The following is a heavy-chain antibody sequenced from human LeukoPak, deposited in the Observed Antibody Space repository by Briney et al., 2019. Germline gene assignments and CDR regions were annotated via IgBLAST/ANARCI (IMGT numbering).Heavy chain of an antibody. J-gene: IGHJ5*02. CDR1: GGSFSGYY. V-gene: IGHV4-34*01. CDR2: INHSGST. Sequence: PSETLSLTCAVYGGSFSGYYWSWIRQPPGKGLEWIGEINHSGSTNYNPSLKSRVTISVDTSKNRFSLKLSSVTAADTAVYYCARGRNWFDPWGQGTLVTVSS. CDR3: ARGRNWFDP.